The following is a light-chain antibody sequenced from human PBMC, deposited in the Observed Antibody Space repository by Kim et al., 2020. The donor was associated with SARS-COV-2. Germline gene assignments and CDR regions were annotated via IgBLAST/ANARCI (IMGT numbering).Light chain of an antibody. Sequence: SSELTQDPAVSVALGQTVRITCQGDSLRSYYASWYQQKPGQAPVLVIYGKNNRPSGIPDRFSGSSSGNTASLTITGAQAEDEADYYCNSRDSSGNHIGGGTQLTVL. V-gene: IGLV3-19*01. J-gene: IGLJ2*01. CDR2: GKN. CDR1: SLRSYY. CDR3: NSRDSSGNH.